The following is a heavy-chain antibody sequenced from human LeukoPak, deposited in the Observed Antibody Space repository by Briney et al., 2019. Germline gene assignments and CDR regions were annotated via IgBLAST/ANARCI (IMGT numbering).Heavy chain of an antibody. Sequence: PSETLSLTCTVSGGSISSSSYYWGWIRQPPGKGLEWIGSIYYSGSTYYNPSLKSRVTISVDTSKNQFSLKLSSVTAADTAVYYCATLTGTTMRNWLDPWGQGTLVTVSS. D-gene: IGHD1-7*01. CDR3: ATLTGTTMRNWLDP. CDR2: IYYSGST. J-gene: IGHJ5*02. CDR1: GGSISSSSYY. V-gene: IGHV4-39*01.